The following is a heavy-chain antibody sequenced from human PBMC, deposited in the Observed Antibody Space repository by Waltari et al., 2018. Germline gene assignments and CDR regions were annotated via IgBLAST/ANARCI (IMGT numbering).Heavy chain of an antibody. Sequence: QVQLVQSGAEAKKPGASVKASCKASGYSFTSSYLHWVRHAPGQGLQWLGISNPSGGRRMSERTCQGRVTLTSDTATSTVGMGLSVLRSDDTAVYYCARADYGSGTYLNPPDFDCGGQGTLVTVSS. D-gene: IGHD3-10*01. CDR1: GYSFTSSY. CDR2: SNPSGGRR. V-gene: IGHV1-46*01. CDR3: ARADYGSGTYLNPPDFDC. J-gene: IGHJ4*02.